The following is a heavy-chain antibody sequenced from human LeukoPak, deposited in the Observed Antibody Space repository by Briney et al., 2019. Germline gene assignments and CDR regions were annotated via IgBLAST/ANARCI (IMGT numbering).Heavy chain of an antibody. D-gene: IGHD3-10*01. CDR1: GFTFSSYA. V-gene: IGHV3-23*01. CDR2: ISGSGGST. J-gene: IGHJ4*02. Sequence: GGSLRLSCAASGFTFSSYAMSWVRQAPGKGLEWVSAISGSGGSTYYADSVKGRFTISRDNSKNTLYLQMNSLRAEDTAVYYCAKPKIGVRGVTLPLLAFDYWGQGTLVTVSS. CDR3: AKPKIGVRGVTLPLLAFDY.